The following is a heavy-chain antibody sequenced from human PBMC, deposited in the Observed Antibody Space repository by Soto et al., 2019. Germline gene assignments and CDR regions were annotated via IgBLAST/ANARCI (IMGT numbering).Heavy chain of an antibody. CDR1: GGSISSYY. D-gene: IGHD5-18*01. V-gene: IGHV4-59*01. J-gene: IGHJ6*02. Sequence: SETLSLTCTVSGGSISSYYWSWIRQPPGKGLEWIGYIYYSGSTNYNPSLKSRVTISVDTSKNQFSLKLSSVTAADTAVYYCARMGGYSYVQRDYYGMDVWGQGTTVTVSS. CDR2: IYYSGST. CDR3: ARMGGYSYVQRDYYGMDV.